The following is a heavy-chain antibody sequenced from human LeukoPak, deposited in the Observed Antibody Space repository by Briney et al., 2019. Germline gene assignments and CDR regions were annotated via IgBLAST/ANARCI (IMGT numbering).Heavy chain of an antibody. CDR2: ISVTGSSP. CDR1: GFTFIKHA. D-gene: IGHD5-24*01. V-gene: IGHV3-23*01. J-gene: IGHJ4*02. CDR3: LKEGDGYNLENY. Sequence: GGSLRLSCAASGFTFIKHAMSWVRQAPGKGPEWVSGISVTGSSPYYADSVKGRFTIARDNSKNTLYLQMDSLRVEDTAVYYCLKEGDGYNLENYWGQGALVIVSS.